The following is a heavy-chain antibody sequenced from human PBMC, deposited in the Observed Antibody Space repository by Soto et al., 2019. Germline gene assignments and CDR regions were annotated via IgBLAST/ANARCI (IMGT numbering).Heavy chain of an antibody. D-gene: IGHD3-10*01. CDR3: ATRIWMVRGVIGSY. CDR1: GYTLTELS. CDR2: FDPEDGET. V-gene: IGHV1-24*01. Sequence: ASVKVSCKVSGYTLTELSMHWVRQAPGKGLEWMGGFDPEDGETIYAQKFQGRVTMTEDTSTDTAYMELSSLRSEDTAVYYCATRIWMVRGVIGSYWGQGTLVTVSS. J-gene: IGHJ4*02.